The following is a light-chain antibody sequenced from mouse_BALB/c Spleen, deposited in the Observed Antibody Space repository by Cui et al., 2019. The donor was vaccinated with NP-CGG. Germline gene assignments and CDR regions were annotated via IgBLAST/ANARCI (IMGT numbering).Light chain of an antibody. CDR2: GTN. V-gene: IGLV1*01. Sequence: QAVVTQESATTTSPGETVTLTCRSSTGTVTTSNYANWVQEKPAHLFTGLIGGTNNRAPGVPARFSGSLIGDKAALIITGAQTEDEAIYFCALWYSNHWVFGGGTKLTVL. CDR3: ALWYSNHWV. J-gene: IGLJ1*01. CDR1: TGTVTTSNY.